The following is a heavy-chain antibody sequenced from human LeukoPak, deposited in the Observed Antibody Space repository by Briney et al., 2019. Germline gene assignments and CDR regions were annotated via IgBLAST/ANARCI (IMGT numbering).Heavy chain of an antibody. D-gene: IGHD6-13*01. CDR2: IDWDDDK. CDR3: ARLIAASSYFDY. J-gene: IGHJ4*02. V-gene: IGHV2-70*11. Sequence: SGPALVKPTQTLTLTCTFSGFSLSTSGMCVSWIRQPPGKALEWLARIDWDDDKYYSTSLRTRFSISKDTSKEQVVLTMTNMDPGDTATCYCARLIAASSYFDYWGQGMLVTVSS. CDR1: GFSLSTSGMC.